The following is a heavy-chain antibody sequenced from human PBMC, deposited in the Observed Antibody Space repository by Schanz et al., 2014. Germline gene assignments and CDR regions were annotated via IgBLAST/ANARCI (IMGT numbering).Heavy chain of an antibody. CDR2: IKEDGSVK. CDR1: GFTFSGFW. D-gene: IGHD3-10*01. Sequence: EVQLAESGGGLVQPGGSLRLSCAASGFTFSGFWMTWVRQAPGKGLEWVANIKEDGSVKDYVDSVKGRFTISRDNAKNTLYLQMNSLRPEDTAVYYCAKYRGYYRVSGSYRELEYWGQGTLVTVSS. J-gene: IGHJ4*02. CDR3: AKYRGYYRVSGSYRELEY. V-gene: IGHV3-7*03.